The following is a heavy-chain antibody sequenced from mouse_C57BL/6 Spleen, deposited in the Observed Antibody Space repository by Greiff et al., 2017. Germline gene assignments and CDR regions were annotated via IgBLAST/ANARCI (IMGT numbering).Heavy chain of an antibody. Sequence: VQLQQSGPELVKPGASVKISCKASGYTFTDYYMNWVKQSHGKSLEWIGDINPNNGGTSYNQKFKGKATLTVDKSSSTAYMELRSLTSEDSAVSYCSRLWADYYGSSPAWFAYWGQGTLVTVSA. CDR1: GYTFTDYY. J-gene: IGHJ3*01. CDR2: INPNNGGT. V-gene: IGHV1-26*01. CDR3: SRLWADYYGSSPAWFAY. D-gene: IGHD1-1*01.